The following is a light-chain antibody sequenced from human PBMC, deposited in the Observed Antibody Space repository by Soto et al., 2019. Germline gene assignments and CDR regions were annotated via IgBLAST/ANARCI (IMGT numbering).Light chain of an antibody. CDR1: QYVGTY. CDR2: DAS. J-gene: IGKJ5*01. Sequence: EIVLTQSPATLSLSPGERATLSCRASQYVGTYLVWYQQKPGQSPRLLLYDASHRAIGVPARFSGSESGTDLTLTISSLAPEDSAIDYCHQRNNRPIALGQGKQLVI. V-gene: IGKV3-11*01. CDR3: HQRNNRPIA.